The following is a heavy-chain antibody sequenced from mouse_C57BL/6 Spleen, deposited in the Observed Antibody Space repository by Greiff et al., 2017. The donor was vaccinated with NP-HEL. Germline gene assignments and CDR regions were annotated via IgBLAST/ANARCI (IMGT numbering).Heavy chain of an antibody. V-gene: IGHV1-52*01. CDR3: ARSPTMVGFDY. J-gene: IGHJ2*01. Sequence: QVQLQQPGAELVRPGSSVKLSCKASGYTFTSYWMHWVKQRPIQGLEWIGNIDPSDSEPHYNQKFKDKAKLTVDKSSSQAYMQLSSLTSEYSAVYYCARSPTMVGFDYWGQGTTLTVSS. CDR1: GYTFTSYW. D-gene: IGHD1-1*02. CDR2: IDPSDSEP.